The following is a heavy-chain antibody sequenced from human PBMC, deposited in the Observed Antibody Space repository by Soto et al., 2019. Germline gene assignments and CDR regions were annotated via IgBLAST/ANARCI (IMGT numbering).Heavy chain of an antibody. D-gene: IGHD6-6*01. Sequence: GGSLRLSCAASGFTFSSYAMHWVRQAPGKGLEWVAVISYDGSNKYYADSVKGRFTISRDNSKNTLYLQMNSLRAEDTAVYYCAREYGYSSSSYIDYWGQGTLVTVSS. J-gene: IGHJ4*02. V-gene: IGHV3-30-3*01. CDR3: AREYGYSSSSYIDY. CDR2: ISYDGSNK. CDR1: GFTFSSYA.